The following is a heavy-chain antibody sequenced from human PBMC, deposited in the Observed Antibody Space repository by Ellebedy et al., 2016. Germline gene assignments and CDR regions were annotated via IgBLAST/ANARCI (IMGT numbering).Heavy chain of an antibody. CDR3: AGRGIASAWYGSDS. V-gene: IGHV3-23*01. Sequence: GGSLRLSCAASGSTFRNSAMSWVRQAPGKGLELVSGISDSGATTYYADSVKGRFTISRDNSINKVYLEMHSLRGEDTAVYYCAGRGIASAWYGSDSWGPGTLITVSS. J-gene: IGHJ4*01. D-gene: IGHD6-19*01. CDR1: GSTFRNSA. CDR2: ISDSGATT.